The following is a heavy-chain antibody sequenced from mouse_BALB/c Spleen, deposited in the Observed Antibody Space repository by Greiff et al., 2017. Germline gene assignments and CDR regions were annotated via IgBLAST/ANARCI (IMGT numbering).Heavy chain of an antibody. CDR2: IDPETGGT. J-gene: IGHJ2*01. Sequence: QVQLQQSGAELVRPGASVTLSCKASGYTFTDYEMHWVKQTPVHGLEWIGAIDPETGGTAYNQKFKGKATLTADKSSSTAYMELRSLTSEDSAVYYCTRKEYGNYFDYWGQGTTLTVSS. V-gene: IGHV1-15*01. D-gene: IGHD2-10*02. CDR1: GYTFTDYE. CDR3: TRKEYGNYFDY.